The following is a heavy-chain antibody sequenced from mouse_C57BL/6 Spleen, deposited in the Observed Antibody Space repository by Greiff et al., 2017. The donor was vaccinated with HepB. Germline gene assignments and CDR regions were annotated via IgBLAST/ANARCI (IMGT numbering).Heavy chain of an antibody. CDR3: ARIWLLPHYYAMDY. Sequence: QVQLQQSGAELVKPGSSVKISCKASGYAFSSYWMNWVKQRPGKGLEWIGQIYPGDGDTNYNGKFKGKATLTADKSSSTAYMQLSSLTSEDSAVYFCARIWLLPHYYAMDYWGQGTSVTVSS. CDR2: IYPGDGDT. CDR1: GYAFSSYW. J-gene: IGHJ4*01. D-gene: IGHD2-3*01. V-gene: IGHV1-80*01.